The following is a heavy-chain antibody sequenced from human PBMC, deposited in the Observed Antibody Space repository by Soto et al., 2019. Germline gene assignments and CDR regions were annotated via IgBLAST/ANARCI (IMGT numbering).Heavy chain of an antibody. CDR1: GFVFGNYA. Sequence: GGSLRLSCIASGFVFGNYAMSWVRQTPGKGLEWVSSISTRGGTTFYADSVEGRFTVSRDNSQNTLYLQMNSLRAGDTAIYYCEKDNYECDAWGQGTLVTVSS. J-gene: IGHJ5*02. D-gene: IGHD4-4*01. CDR2: ISTRGGTT. V-gene: IGHV3-23*01. CDR3: EKDNYECDA.